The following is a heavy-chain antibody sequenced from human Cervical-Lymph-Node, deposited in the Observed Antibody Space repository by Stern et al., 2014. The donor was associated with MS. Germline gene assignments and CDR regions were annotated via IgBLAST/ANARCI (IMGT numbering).Heavy chain of an antibody. CDR3: ARSITVTPLDF. D-gene: IGHD4-17*01. CDR2: LNPSSGAT. Sequence: VQLVESGAEVKKPGASVKVSCMASGYIFTAYYIHWVRQAPGTGLVWMGRLNPSSGATDLAQTFQGRVTMTRDSSITTAYMELTRLTSGDTAVYFCARSITVTPLDFWGQGTLVAVS. CDR1: GYIFTAYY. J-gene: IGHJ4*02. V-gene: IGHV1-2*06.